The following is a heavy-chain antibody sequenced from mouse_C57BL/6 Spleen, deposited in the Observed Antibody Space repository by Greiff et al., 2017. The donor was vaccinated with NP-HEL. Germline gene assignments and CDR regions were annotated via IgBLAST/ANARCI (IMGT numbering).Heavy chain of an antibody. Sequence: QVQLQQSGAELVMPGASVKLSCKASGYTFTSYWMHWVKQRPGQGLEWIGEIDPSDSYTNYNQKFKGKSTLTVDKSSSTAYMQLSSLTSEDSAVYYCARSLNWEGGYFDVWGTGTTVTVSS. J-gene: IGHJ1*03. CDR3: ARSLNWEGGYFDV. CDR1: GYTFTSYW. V-gene: IGHV1-69*01. CDR2: IDPSDSYT. D-gene: IGHD4-1*01.